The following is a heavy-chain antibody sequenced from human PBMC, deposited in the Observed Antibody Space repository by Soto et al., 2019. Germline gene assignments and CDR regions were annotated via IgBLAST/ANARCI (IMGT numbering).Heavy chain of an antibody. D-gene: IGHD3-16*01. CDR3: ASQGALGDYYYYGMDV. CDR2: IYYSGST. Sequence: KTSETLSLTCTVSGGSISSSSYYWGWICQPPGKGLEWIGSIYYSGSTYYNPSLKSRVTISVDTSKNQFSLKLSSVTAADTAVYYCASQGALGDYYYYGMDVWGQGTTVTVSS. CDR1: GGSISSSSYY. V-gene: IGHV4-39*01. J-gene: IGHJ6*02.